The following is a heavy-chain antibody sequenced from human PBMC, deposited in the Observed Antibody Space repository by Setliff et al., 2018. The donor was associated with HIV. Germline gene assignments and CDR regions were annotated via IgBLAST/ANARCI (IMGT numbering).Heavy chain of an antibody. CDR1: GGSLSSTTYY. D-gene: IGHD5-12*01. Sequence: PSETLSLTCSVSGGSLSSTTYYWGWIRQPPGKGLEWIGSIYYSGSTYYNPSLDSRLTISMGTSKNQFSLKLSSVTAADTAVYFCSRIVSGSDYVVDYWGQGTLVTVSS. V-gene: IGHV4-39*07. CDR2: IYYSGST. J-gene: IGHJ4*02. CDR3: SRIVSGSDYVVDY.